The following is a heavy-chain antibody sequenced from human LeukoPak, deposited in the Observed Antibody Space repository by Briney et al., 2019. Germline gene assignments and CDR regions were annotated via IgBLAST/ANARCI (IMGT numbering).Heavy chain of an antibody. CDR2: IKQDGSEK. CDR1: GFTFSSYW. D-gene: IGHD6-13*01. J-gene: IGHJ4*02. Sequence: SGGSLRLSCAASGFTFSSYWMSWVRQAPGKGLEWVANIKQDGSEKYYVDSVKGRFTISRDNAKNSLYLQMNSLRAEDTAVYYCARDAAAGNGEPFDYWGQGTPVTVSS. CDR3: ARDAAAGNGEPFDY. V-gene: IGHV3-7*03.